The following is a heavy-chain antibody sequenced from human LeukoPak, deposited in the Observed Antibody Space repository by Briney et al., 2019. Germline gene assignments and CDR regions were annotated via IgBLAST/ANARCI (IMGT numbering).Heavy chain of an antibody. Sequence: SETLSLTCTVSGGSISSSSYYWGWIRQPPGKGLEGIGSIYYSGSTYYNPSLKSRVTISVDTSKNQFSLKLSSVTAADTAVYYCAKGGPVVVILHWCFDLWGRGTLVTVSS. CDR1: GGSISSSSYY. CDR3: AKGGPVVVILHWCFDL. D-gene: IGHD3-22*01. V-gene: IGHV4-39*01. CDR2: IYYSGST. J-gene: IGHJ2*01.